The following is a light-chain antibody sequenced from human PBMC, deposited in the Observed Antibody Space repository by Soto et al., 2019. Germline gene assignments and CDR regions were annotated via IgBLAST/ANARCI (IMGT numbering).Light chain of an antibody. CDR3: SSYTGSDTLV. V-gene: IGLV2-14*01. J-gene: IGLJ1*01. CDR1: SSDVGAYNY. CDR2: EVT. Sequence: QSALTQPASVSGSPGQSITISCTGTSSDVGAYNYVSWYQQPPGEPPKLMIYEVTDRPSAVSNRFSGSKSGNTASLTSSGLQAEDEADYYCSSYTGSDTLVFGTGTKLTVL.